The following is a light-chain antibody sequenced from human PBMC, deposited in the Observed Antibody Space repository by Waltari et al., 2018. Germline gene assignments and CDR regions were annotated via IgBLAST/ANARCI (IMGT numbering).Light chain of an antibody. Sequence: QSALTQPASVSGSPGQSITISCTGTSSDVGGYNSVPWYPQHPGKTPKLMIYEVSNRPSGVSNRFSGSKSGNTASLTSSGLQAEDESDYYCSSYTSSSTLVFGGGTKLTVL. CDR3: SSYTSSSTLV. J-gene: IGLJ3*02. CDR2: EVS. CDR1: SSDVGGYNS. V-gene: IGLV2-14*01.